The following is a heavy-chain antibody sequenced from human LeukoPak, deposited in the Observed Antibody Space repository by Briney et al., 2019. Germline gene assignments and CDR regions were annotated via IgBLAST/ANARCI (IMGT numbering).Heavy chain of an antibody. V-gene: IGHV3-30*02. CDR3: AKVGYGWYEVDY. Sequence: GGALRLSCAASGFTFSTYGMHRVRPAPGKGLDWVAFIRYDGSEGYYADSVKDRFTVSRDNSKNTLYLQMNSLRVEDTAVYYCAKVGYGWYEVDYWGQGTLVTVSS. CDR2: IRYDGSEG. D-gene: IGHD6-19*01. CDR1: GFTFSTYG. J-gene: IGHJ4*02.